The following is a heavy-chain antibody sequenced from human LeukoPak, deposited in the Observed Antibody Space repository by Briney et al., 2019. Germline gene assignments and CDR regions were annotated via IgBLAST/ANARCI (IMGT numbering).Heavy chain of an antibody. Sequence: SVKVSCKASGGSFSSHAVGWVRQAPGQGLEWLGGTNPLFGTTRYAQKFQGRVTITTDESTRTAYMDLSSLTSEDTAVYYCARGSWDDVGYYYYYMDVWGKGSTVTVSS. J-gene: IGHJ6*03. V-gene: IGHV1-69*05. CDR2: TNPLFGTT. CDR3: ARGSWDDVGYYYYYMDV. CDR1: GGSFSSHA. D-gene: IGHD1-1*01.